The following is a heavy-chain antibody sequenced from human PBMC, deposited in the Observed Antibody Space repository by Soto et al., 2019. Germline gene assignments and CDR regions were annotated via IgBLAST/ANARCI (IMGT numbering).Heavy chain of an antibody. D-gene: IGHD6-13*01. CDR2: IYPADSDT. V-gene: IGHV5-51*01. CDR1: GYSFSTYW. CDR3: ARRGLGAGIDY. J-gene: IGHJ4*02. Sequence: GESLKISCKGSGYSFSTYWIGWVRQMPGKGLEWMGIIYPADSDTRYSPSLQGQVTISADKSISTAYVQWSSLKASDSAMYYCARRGLGAGIDYWGQGTLVTVSS.